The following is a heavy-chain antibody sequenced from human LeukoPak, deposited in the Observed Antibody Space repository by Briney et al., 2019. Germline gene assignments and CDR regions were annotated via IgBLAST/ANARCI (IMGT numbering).Heavy chain of an antibody. CDR2: IYTSGST. V-gene: IGHV4-61*02. CDR3: ARDEYYYDSSGYYGSYYYYMDV. J-gene: IGHJ6*03. D-gene: IGHD3-22*01. Sequence: PSQTQSLTCTVSGGSISSGSYYWSWIRQPAGKGLEWIGRIYTSGSTNYNPSLKSRVTISVDTSKNQFSLKLSSVTAADTAVYYCARDEYYYDSSGYYGSYYYYMDVWGKGTTVTVSS. CDR1: GGSISSGSYY.